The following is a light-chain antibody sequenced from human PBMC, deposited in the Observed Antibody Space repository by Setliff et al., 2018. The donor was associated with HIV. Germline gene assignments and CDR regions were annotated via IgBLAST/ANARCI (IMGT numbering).Light chain of an antibody. Sequence: QSVLTQPPSVSGAPGQRVTISCTGSSSNIGAGYDVHWYQQLPGTVPRLLIYLNSNRPSGVSNRFSGSKSGNTASLTISGLQIEDEADYFCSSYSINNLYVFASGTKV. CDR2: LNS. CDR3: SSYSINNLYV. CDR1: SSNIGAGYD. V-gene: IGLV1-40*01. J-gene: IGLJ1*01.